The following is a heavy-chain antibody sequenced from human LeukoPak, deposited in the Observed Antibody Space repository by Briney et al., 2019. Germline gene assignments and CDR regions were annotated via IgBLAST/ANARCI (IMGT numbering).Heavy chain of an antibody. J-gene: IGHJ6*03. CDR1: GFTFDDYA. Sequence: GGSLRLSCAASGFTFDDYAMHWVRQAPGKGLEWGSLISWDGGSTYYADSVKGRFTISRDNSKNSLYLQMNSLRAEDTALYYCAKDGGKTYYYGSGSPPAYYYYMDVWGKGTTVTVSS. CDR2: ISWDGGST. CDR3: AKDGGKTYYYGSGSPPAYYYYMDV. V-gene: IGHV3-43D*04. D-gene: IGHD3-10*01.